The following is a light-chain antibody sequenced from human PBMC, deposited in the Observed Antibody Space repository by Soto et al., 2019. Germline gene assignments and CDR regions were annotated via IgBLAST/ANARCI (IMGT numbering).Light chain of an antibody. Sequence: EILLTQSPGTLSLSPGERATLSCRASQSVRNNYLAWYQQKPGQAPRLLIYGASGRATGIPDRFSGSGSGTDFTLSISRLEPEDFAVYYCQQYGSSPYTFGQGTKLGI. CDR3: QQYGSSPYT. V-gene: IGKV3-20*01. CDR1: QSVRNNY. CDR2: GAS. J-gene: IGKJ2*01.